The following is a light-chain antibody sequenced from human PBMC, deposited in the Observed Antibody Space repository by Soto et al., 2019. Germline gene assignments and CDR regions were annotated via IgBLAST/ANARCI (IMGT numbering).Light chain of an antibody. CDR2: HNT. CDR1: SSNIGAGYD. V-gene: IGLV1-40*01. Sequence: QSVLTQPPSVSGAPGQRVTISCTGSSSNIGAGYDVHWYQQFPGTAPKLLIYHNTNRPSGVPDRFSGSKSGTSASLAITGLQAEDEADYYCQSYDSSLSDSWVFGGGTKLTVL. CDR3: QSYDSSLSDSWV. J-gene: IGLJ3*02.